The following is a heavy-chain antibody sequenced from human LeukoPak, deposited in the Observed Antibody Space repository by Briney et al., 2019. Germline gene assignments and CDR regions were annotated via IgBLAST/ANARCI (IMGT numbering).Heavy chain of an antibody. CDR3: AKSRSYDSSGYSFDY. CDR1: GFTFSSYS. Sequence: GGSLRLSCAVSGFTFSSYSMSWVRQAPGKGLEWVSAISGSGDSTYYADSVKGRFTISRDNSKNTLYLQMNSLRVEDTAVYYCAKSRSYDSSGYSFDYWGQGTLVTVSS. J-gene: IGHJ4*02. D-gene: IGHD3-22*01. V-gene: IGHV3-23*01. CDR2: ISGSGDST.